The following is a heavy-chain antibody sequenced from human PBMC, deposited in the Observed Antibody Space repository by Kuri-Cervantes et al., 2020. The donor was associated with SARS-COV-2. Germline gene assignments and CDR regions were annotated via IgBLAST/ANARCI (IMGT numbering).Heavy chain of an antibody. J-gene: IGHJ5*02. Sequence: ASVKVSCKASGYTFTSYGISWVRQAPGQGLEWMGWISAYNGNTNYAQKLQGRVTMTRDTSTSTVYMELSSLRSEDTAVYYCARAVCGGDCFGGDWFDPWGQGTLVTVSS. CDR2: ISAYNGNT. CDR3: ARAVCGGDCFGGDWFDP. V-gene: IGHV1-18*01. CDR1: GYTFTSYG. D-gene: IGHD2-21*01.